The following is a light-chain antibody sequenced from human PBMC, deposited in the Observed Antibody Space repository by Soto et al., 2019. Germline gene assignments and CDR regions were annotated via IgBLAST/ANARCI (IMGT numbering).Light chain of an antibody. J-gene: IGLJ1*01. Sequence: QSVLTQPASVSGSPGQSITISCTGTSIDVDGYNYVSWYQQHPGKAPKLMIYDVSNRPSGVSNRFSGSKSGNTASLTVSGLQAEDEADYYCSSYSGSNKVFGTGTKVTVL. V-gene: IGLV2-14*01. CDR2: DVS. CDR1: SIDVDGYNY. CDR3: SSYSGSNKV.